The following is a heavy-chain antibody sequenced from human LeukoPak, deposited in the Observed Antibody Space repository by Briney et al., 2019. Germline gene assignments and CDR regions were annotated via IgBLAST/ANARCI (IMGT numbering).Heavy chain of an antibody. D-gene: IGHD5-12*01. CDR3: AKVSYSGYDYFDY. CDR2: ISGSGGST. CDR1: GFTFSSYA. Sequence: PGGSLRLSCAASGFTFSSYAMSWVRQAPGEGLEWVSAISGSGGSTYYVDSVKGRFTISRDNSKNTLYLQMNSLRAEDTAVYYCAKVSYSGYDYFDYWGQGTLVTVSS. J-gene: IGHJ4*02. V-gene: IGHV3-23*01.